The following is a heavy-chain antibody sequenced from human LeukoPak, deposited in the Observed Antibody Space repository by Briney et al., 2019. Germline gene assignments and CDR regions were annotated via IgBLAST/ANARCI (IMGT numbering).Heavy chain of an antibody. CDR3: AREMSKSITMVRGAPGHYSMDV. J-gene: IGHJ6*02. CDR2: IIPILGIA. CDR1: GGTFSSYA. V-gene: IGHV1-69*04. Sequence: GASVKVSCKASGGTFSSYAISWVRQAPGQGLEWMGRIIPILGIANYAQKFQGRVTITADKSTSTAYMELSSLRSEDTAVYYCAREMSKSITMVRGAPGHYSMDVWGQGTTVTVSS. D-gene: IGHD3-10*01.